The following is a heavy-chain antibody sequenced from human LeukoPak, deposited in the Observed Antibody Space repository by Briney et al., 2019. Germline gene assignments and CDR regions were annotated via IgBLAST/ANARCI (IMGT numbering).Heavy chain of an antibody. D-gene: IGHD6-6*01. CDR3: ARDEYSSSSHYYFDY. Sequence: ASVKVSCKASGYTFTGYYMHWVRQAPGQGLEWMGWINPNSGGTNHAQKFQGRVTMTRDTSISTAYMELSRLRSDDTAVYYCARDEYSSSSHYYFDYWGQGTLVTVSS. V-gene: IGHV1-2*02. CDR2: INPNSGGT. J-gene: IGHJ4*02. CDR1: GYTFTGYY.